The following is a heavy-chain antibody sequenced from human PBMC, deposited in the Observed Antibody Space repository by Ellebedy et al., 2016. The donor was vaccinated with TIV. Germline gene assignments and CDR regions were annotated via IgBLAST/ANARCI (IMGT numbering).Heavy chain of an antibody. CDR1: GFTISSHG. CDR2: IWFDGSKQ. J-gene: IGHJ4*02. Sequence: GESLKISCVASGFTISSHGMHWVHQAPGKGLEWVAIIWFDGSKQHYAESVKGRFIISRDVSKNTVYLQMSSLRAEDTAVYYCARDLSYYADDYWGQGTRVTVSS. V-gene: IGHV3-33*01. D-gene: IGHD3-10*01. CDR3: ARDLSYYADDY.